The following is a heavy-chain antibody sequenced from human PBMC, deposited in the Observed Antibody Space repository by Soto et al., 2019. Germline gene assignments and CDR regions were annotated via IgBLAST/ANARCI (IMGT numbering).Heavy chain of an antibody. Sequence: PGGSLRLSCAASGFTFSNYAMHWVRQAPGKGLEWVAVISYDGSNKYYADSVKGRFTISRDNSKNTLYLQMNSLRAEDTAVYYCARDYYRFNSGYGFSMDVWGQGTTVTVSS. CDR1: GFTFSNYA. D-gene: IGHD5-12*01. CDR2: ISYDGSNK. J-gene: IGHJ6*02. V-gene: IGHV3-30-3*01. CDR3: ARDYYRFNSGYGFSMDV.